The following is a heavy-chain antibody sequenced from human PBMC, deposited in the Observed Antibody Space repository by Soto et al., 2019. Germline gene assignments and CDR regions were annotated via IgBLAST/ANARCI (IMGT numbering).Heavy chain of an antibody. V-gene: IGHV3-30-3*01. CDR1: GFTFSSYA. Sequence: QVQLVESGGGVVQPGRSLRLSCAASGFTFSSYAMHWVRQAPGKGLEWVAVISYDGSNKYYADFVKGRFTISRDNSKNTLYLQMNSLRAEDTAVYDCARGPPGWELRPFDYWGQGTLVTVSS. D-gene: IGHD1-26*01. CDR3: ARGPPGWELRPFDY. J-gene: IGHJ4*02. CDR2: ISYDGSNK.